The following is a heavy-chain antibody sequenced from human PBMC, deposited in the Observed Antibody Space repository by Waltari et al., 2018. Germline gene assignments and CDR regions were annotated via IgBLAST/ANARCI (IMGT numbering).Heavy chain of an antibody. J-gene: IGHJ4*02. V-gene: IGHV1-2*06. Sequence: QVQLVPSGAEVKKPGASVKVSCKASGYTFTGYYMHWVRPAPGQGLEWMGRINPNSGGTNYAQKFQGRVTMTRDTSISTAYMELSRLRSDDTAVYYCASLVVVAENNADFDYWGQGTLVTVSS. CDR1: GYTFTGYY. D-gene: IGHD2-15*01. CDR2: INPNSGGT. CDR3: ASLVVVAENNADFDY.